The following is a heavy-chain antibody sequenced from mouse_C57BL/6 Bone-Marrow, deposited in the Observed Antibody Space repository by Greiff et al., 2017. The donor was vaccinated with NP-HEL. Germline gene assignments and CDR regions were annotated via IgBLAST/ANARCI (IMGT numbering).Heavy chain of an antibody. D-gene: IGHD3-1*01. CDR1: GYSITSGYY. Sequence: EVQLQESGPGLVKPSQSLSLTCSVTGYSITSGYYWNWIRQFPGNKLEWMGYISYDGSNNYNPSLKNRISITRDTSKNQFFLKLNSVTTEDTATYYCAREKGRAFAYWGQGTLVTVSA. CDR3: AREKGRAFAY. V-gene: IGHV3-6*01. J-gene: IGHJ3*01. CDR2: ISYDGSN.